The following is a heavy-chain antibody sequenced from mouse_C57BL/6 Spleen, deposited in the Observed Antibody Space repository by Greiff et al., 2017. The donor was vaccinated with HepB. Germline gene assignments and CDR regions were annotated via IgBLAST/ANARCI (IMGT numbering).Heavy chain of an antibody. Sequence: QVQLKESGAELVKPGASVKLSCKASGYTFTEYTIHWVTPRSGQGLEWIGWFYPGSGSITYNENFKDTATLTADKSSSTVYMELSRLTSEDSAVSFCARHGTTAYAMDYWGQGTSVTVSS. J-gene: IGHJ4*01. CDR2: FYPGSGSI. CDR3: ARHGTTAYAMDY. D-gene: IGHD1-2*01. CDR1: GYTFTEYT. V-gene: IGHV1-62-2*01.